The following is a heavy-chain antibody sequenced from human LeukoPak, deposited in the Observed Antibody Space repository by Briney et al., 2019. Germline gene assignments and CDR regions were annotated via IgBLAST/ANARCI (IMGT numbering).Heavy chain of an antibody. J-gene: IGHJ5*02. Sequence: ASVKVSCKASGYTFTSYGISWVRQAPGQGLEWMGWISAYNGNTNYAQKLQGRVTMTTDTSTSTAYMELRSLRSDDTAVYYCARPIDFWSGYYANWFDPWGQGTLVTVSS. CDR2: ISAYNGNT. V-gene: IGHV1-18*01. D-gene: IGHD3-3*01. CDR3: ARPIDFWSGYYANWFDP. CDR1: GYTFTSYG.